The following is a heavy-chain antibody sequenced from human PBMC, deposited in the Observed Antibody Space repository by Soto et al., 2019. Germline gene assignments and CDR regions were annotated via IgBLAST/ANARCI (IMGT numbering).Heavy chain of an antibody. CDR1: GYTFTSYG. CDR2: ISAYNGNT. CDR3: ARDGDYDILTGSAFDI. D-gene: IGHD3-9*01. J-gene: IGHJ3*02. V-gene: IGHV1-18*01. Sequence: GASVKVSCKASGYTFTSYGISWVRQAPGQGLEWMGWISAYNGNTNYAQKLQGRVTMTTDTSTSTAYMELRSLRSDDTAVYYCARDGDYDILTGSAFDIWGQGTIVTVSS.